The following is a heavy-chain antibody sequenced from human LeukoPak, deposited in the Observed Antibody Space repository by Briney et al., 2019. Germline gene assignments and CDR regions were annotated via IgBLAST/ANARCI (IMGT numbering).Heavy chain of an antibody. Sequence: PSETLSLTCTVSGYSISSGYYWGWIRQPPGKGLEWIGSIYHSGSTYYNPSLESRVTISVDTSKNQFSLKLSSVTAADTAVYYCARALEGIVALSHFDYWGQGTLVTVSS. CDR1: GYSISSGYY. CDR3: ARALEGIVALSHFDY. J-gene: IGHJ4*02. CDR2: IYHSGST. D-gene: IGHD2-15*01. V-gene: IGHV4-38-2*02.